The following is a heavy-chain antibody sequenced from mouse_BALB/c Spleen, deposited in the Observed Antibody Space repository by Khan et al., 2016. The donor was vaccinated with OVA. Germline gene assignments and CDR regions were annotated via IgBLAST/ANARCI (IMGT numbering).Heavy chain of an antibody. J-gene: IGHJ4*01. CDR2: IWGDGST. Sequence: VQLQESGPGLVAPSPSLSITCTVSGFSLTTYGVSWVRQPPGKGLEWLGVIWGDGSTNYHSALISRLTISKDNSKSQVFLKPNSLQTDDTGTCYCAKQNRGTLYAMDFWGQGTSVTVCS. D-gene: IGHD1-1*02. CDR3: AKQNRGTLYAMDF. CDR1: GFSLTTYG. V-gene: IGHV2-3*01.